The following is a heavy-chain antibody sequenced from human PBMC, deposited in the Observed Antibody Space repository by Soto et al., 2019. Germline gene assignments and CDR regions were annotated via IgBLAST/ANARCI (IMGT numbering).Heavy chain of an antibody. J-gene: IGHJ3*02. CDR3: ARGQPVYDYVWGSYRSDAFDI. Sequence: SGKVSCKASGGTFSSYAISWVRQAPGQGLEWMGGIIPIFGTANYAQKFQGRVTITADESTSTAYMELSSLRSEDTAVYYCARGQPVYDYVWGSYRSDAFDIWGQGTMVTVSS. V-gene: IGHV1-69*13. D-gene: IGHD3-16*02. CDR1: GGTFSSYA. CDR2: IIPIFGTA.